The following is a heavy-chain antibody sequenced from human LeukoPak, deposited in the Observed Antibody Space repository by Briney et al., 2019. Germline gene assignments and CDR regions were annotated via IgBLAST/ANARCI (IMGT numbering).Heavy chain of an antibody. J-gene: IGHJ4*02. Sequence: PSETLSLTCTVSGYSISSGYYWGWIRQSPGQGLEWIGEINHSGSTNYNPSLKSRVTMSVDTSKNHFSLSLRSVTAADTAVYYCSRHWYCGGDCYDEFWGQGTLVTVSS. CDR2: INHSGST. D-gene: IGHD2-21*02. V-gene: IGHV4-38-2*02. CDR3: SRHWYCGGDCYDEF. CDR1: GYSISSGYY.